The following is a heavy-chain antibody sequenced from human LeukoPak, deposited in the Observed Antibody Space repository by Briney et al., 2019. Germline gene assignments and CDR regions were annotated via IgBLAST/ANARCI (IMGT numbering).Heavy chain of an antibody. CDR3: ARVALITIHENDAFDI. J-gene: IGHJ3*02. V-gene: IGHV1-46*01. D-gene: IGHD3-3*01. Sequence: ASVKVSCKASGYTFTSYYMHWVRQAPGQGLEWMGIINPSGGSTSYAQKFQGRVTMTRDTSTSTVYMELSSLRSEDTAVYYCARVALITIHENDAFDIWGQGTVVTVSS. CDR2: INPSGGST. CDR1: GYTFTSYY.